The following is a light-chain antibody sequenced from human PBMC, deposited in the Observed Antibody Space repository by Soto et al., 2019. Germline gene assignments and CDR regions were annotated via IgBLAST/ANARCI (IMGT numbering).Light chain of an antibody. V-gene: IGLV1-40*01. Sequence: SVLTQPPSVSGAAGESRTISCTRSSSNIGAGYDVHWYQQLPGAAPKLLIYDNNNRPSGVPDRFSGSKSGTSASLAITGLQAEDEADYYCQSHDISLDDSYVFGTGTKVTVL. J-gene: IGLJ1*01. CDR1: SSNIGAGYD. CDR3: QSHDISLDDSYV. CDR2: DNN.